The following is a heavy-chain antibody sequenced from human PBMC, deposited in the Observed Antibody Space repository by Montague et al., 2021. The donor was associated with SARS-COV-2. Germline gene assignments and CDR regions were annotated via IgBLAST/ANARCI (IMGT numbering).Heavy chain of an antibody. Sequence: SETLSLTCAVYTESFNGYYWSWIRQPPGKGLEWIGDVSHPGSANYNPSLKSRVTISVDASKKQLSLRLTSVTAADTATYYCARGVCMRTILFDSHRYYFDYWGQGTMVAVSA. D-gene: IGHD3-9*01. CDR3: ARGVCMRTILFDSHRYYFDY. V-gene: IGHV4-34*01. CDR1: TESFNGYY. J-gene: IGHJ4*02. CDR2: VSHPGSA.